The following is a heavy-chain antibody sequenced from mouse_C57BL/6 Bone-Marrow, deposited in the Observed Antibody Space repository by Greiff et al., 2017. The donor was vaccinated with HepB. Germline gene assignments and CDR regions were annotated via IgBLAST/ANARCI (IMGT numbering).Heavy chain of an antibody. CDR2: IYPGNSDT. D-gene: IGHD1-1*01. Sequence: VQLKQSGTVLARPGASVKMSCKTSGYTFTSYWMHWVKQRPGQGLEWIGAIYPGNSDTSYNQKFKGKAKLTAVTSASTAYMELSSLTNEDSAVYYCTISTTVDYYAMDYWGQGTSVTVSS. CDR3: TISTTVDYYAMDY. V-gene: IGHV1-5*01. CDR1: GYTFTSYW. J-gene: IGHJ4*01.